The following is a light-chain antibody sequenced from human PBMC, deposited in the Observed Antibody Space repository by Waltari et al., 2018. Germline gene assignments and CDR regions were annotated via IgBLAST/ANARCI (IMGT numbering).Light chain of an antibody. J-gene: IGKJ3*01. CDR1: PGVLYRSNSKNY. CDR2: WAS. Sequence: DTVVAQSTDPLAGQLRGGGPVNCDSSPGVLYRSNSKNYLAWYQHKPGQQPKLLIFWASTRESGVPDRFSGSGSGTDFTLAINSLQAEDVAVYYCQQYYSTIFTFGPGTKVDLK. V-gene: IGKV4-1*01. CDR3: QQYYSTIFT.